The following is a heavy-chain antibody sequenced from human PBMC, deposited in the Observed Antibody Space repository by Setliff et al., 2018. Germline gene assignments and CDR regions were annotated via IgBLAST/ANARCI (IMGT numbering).Heavy chain of an antibody. CDR3: IRDTSGRDAFDI. Sequence: GGSLSLSCAASGFTFSSYAMTWVRQAPGKGLEWVSGISGYGSRTYYADSVKGRSTISRDNSQNTMYLQMNSLRAEDTAVYYCIRDTSGRDAFDIWGQGTMVTV. D-gene: IGHD6-19*01. CDR2: ISGYGSRT. J-gene: IGHJ3*02. CDR1: GFTFSSYA. V-gene: IGHV3-23*01.